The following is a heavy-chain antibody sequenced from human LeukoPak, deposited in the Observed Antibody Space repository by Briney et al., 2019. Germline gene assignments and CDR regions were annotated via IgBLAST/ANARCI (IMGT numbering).Heavy chain of an antibody. V-gene: IGHV3-15*01. CDR2: IKSKTDGGTT. J-gene: IGHJ3*02. Sequence: GGSLRLSCAASGFTFSNAWMSWVRQAPGKGLEWVGRIKSKTDGGTTDYAAPVKGRFTISRDDSKNTLYLQMNSLKTEDTAVYYCITGYYYYQGGAFDIWGQGTMVTVSS. CDR3: ITGYYYYQGGAFDI. CDR1: GFTFSNAW. D-gene: IGHD3-22*01.